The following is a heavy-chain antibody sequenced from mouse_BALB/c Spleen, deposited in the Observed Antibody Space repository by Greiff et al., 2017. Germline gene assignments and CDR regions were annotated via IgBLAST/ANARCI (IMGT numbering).Heavy chain of an antibody. CDR2: ILPGSGST. V-gene: IGHV1-9*01. CDR1: GYTFSSYW. D-gene: IGHD2-14*01. CDR3: ARLGEVRRAAWFAY. J-gene: IGHJ3*01. Sequence: VMLVQSGAELMKPGASVKISCKATGYTFSSYWIEWVKQRPGHGLEWIGEILPGSGSTNYNEKFKGKATFTADTSSNTAYMQLSSLTSEDSAVYYCARLGEVRRAAWFAYWGQGTLVTVSA.